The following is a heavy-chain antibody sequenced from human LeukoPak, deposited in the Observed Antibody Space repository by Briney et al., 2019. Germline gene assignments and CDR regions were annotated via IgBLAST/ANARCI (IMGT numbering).Heavy chain of an antibody. V-gene: IGHV1-8*03. D-gene: IGHD6-19*01. CDR2: MNPDSGNT. CDR3: ARGWGRRAVAPSY. CDR1: GYTFTSYD. Sequence: ASVKVSCKASGYTFTSYDINWVRQATGQGLEWMGWMNPDSGNTGYAQKFQGRVTITRNTSISTAYMELSSLRSEDTAVYYCARGWGRRAVAPSYWGQGTLVTVSP. J-gene: IGHJ4*02.